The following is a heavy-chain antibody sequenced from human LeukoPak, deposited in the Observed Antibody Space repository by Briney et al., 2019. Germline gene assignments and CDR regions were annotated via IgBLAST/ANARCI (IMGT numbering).Heavy chain of an antibody. Sequence: TLSLTCAVYGGSFSGYYWSWIRQPPGKALEWLARIDWDDDKYYSTSLKTRLTIFKDTSKTQVVLTMTTMDPVDTATYYCARGHFSGGRYYFDYWGQGTLVTVSS. CDR1: GGSFSGYY. CDR3: ARGHFSGGRYYFDY. CDR2: IDWDDDK. V-gene: IGHV2-70*11. J-gene: IGHJ4*02. D-gene: IGHD2-15*01.